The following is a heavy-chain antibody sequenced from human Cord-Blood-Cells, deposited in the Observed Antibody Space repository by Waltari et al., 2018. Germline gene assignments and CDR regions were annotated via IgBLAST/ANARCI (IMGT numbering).Heavy chain of an antibody. Sequence: QVQLVESGGGVVQPGRSLRLSCAASGFTFSSHGLHWVRQAPGKGLEWVAVIWYDGSNKYYADSVKGRFTISRDNSKNTLYLQMNSLRAEDTAVYYCARADLTGYDYWGQGTLVTVSS. J-gene: IGHJ4*02. D-gene: IGHD3-9*01. CDR1: GFTFSSHG. CDR3: ARADLTGYDY. V-gene: IGHV3-33*01. CDR2: IWYDGSNK.